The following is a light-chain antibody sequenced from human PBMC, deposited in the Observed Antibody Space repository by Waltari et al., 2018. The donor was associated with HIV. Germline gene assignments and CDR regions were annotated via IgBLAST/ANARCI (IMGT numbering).Light chain of an antibody. J-gene: IGLJ1*01. CDR3: SSYRSSSTFV. CDR2: EVT. CDR1: TSYVGGYAY. Sequence: QSALTQPASVSGSPGQSNTISCTGATSYVGGYAYVSWYQQHPGKAPKLMIYEVTNRPSGISNRFSGSKSGNTASLTISGLQAEDEADYYCSSYRSSSTFVFGTGTKVTVL. V-gene: IGLV2-14*03.